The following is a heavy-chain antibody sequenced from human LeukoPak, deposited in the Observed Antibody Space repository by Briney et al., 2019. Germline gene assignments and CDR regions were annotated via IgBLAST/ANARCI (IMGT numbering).Heavy chain of an antibody. CDR3: ARDRSFVVVPAAMSRYYYYYMDV. D-gene: IGHD2-2*01. V-gene: IGHV3-7*01. Sequence: GGSLRLSCAASGFTFSSYWMSWVRQAPGKGLEWMANIKQDGSEKYYVDSAKGRFTISRDNAKNSLYLQMNSLRAEDTAVYYCARDRSFVVVPAAMSRYYYYYMDVWGKGTTVTVSS. CDR2: IKQDGSEK. CDR1: GFTFSSYW. J-gene: IGHJ6*03.